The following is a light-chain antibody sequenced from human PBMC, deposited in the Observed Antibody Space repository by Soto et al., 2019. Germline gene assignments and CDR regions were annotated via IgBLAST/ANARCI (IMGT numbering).Light chain of an antibody. J-gene: IGLJ2*01. CDR2: DDS. CDR3: QVWDGRSNHVV. V-gene: IGLV3-21*02. Sequence: SYELPQPPSVSVAPGQTARITCGGNNIGSKSVHWYQQQPGQAPVLVVYDDSDRPSGIPDRFSGSKSGNTATLTISGVGAGDEADYYCQVWDGRSNHVVFGGGTKVTV. CDR1: NIGSKS.